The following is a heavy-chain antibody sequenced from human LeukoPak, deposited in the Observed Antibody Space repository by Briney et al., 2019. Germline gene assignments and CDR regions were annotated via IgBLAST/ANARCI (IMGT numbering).Heavy chain of an antibody. Sequence: TLSLTCAVSGGSISSSNWWSWVRQPPGKGLEWIGEIYHSGSTNYNPSLKSRVTISVDKSKNQFSLKLSSVTAADTAVYYCARDGDILTGYYLNYYYYYMDVWGKGTTVTVSS. CDR3: ARDGDILTGYYLNYYYYYMDV. CDR1: GGSISSSNW. J-gene: IGHJ6*03. V-gene: IGHV4-4*02. CDR2: IYHSGST. D-gene: IGHD3-9*01.